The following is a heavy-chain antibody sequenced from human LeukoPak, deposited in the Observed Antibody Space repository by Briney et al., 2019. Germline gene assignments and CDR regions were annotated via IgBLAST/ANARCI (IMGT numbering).Heavy chain of an antibody. CDR1: GFTFSSYG. CDR3: ARHYRLLPDY. V-gene: IGHV3-30*03. D-gene: IGHD2-15*01. J-gene: IGHJ4*02. CDR2: ISYDGSNK. Sequence: PGGSLRLSCAASGFTFSSYGMHWVRQAPGKGLEWVAVISYDGSNKYHADSVKGRFTISRDNAKNSLYLQMDSLRAEDTAVYYCARHYRLLPDYWGQGTLVTVSS.